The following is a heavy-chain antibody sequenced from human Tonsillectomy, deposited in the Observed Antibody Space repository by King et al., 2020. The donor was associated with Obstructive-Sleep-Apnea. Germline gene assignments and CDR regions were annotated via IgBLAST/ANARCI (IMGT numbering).Heavy chain of an antibody. V-gene: IGHV3-7*03. CDR2: MKGDGSEK. CDR1: GFTFSSHW. Sequence: VQLVESGGGLVQPGGSLRLSCAASGFTFSSHWMSWVRQAPGKGLEWVANMKGDGSEKNYVDSVKGRFTISRDNAKNSLSLQMNSLRAEDTAVYYCARIRGHCSTTRCYAQGYFDLWGRGTLVTVSS. D-gene: IGHD2-2*01. J-gene: IGHJ2*01. CDR3: ARIRGHCSTTRCYAQGYFDL.